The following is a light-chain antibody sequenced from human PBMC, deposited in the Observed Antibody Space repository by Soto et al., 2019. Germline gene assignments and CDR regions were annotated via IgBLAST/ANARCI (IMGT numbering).Light chain of an antibody. CDR3: QQHNSYPRT. CDR2: TAS. V-gene: IGKV1-5*03. Sequence: DIQMTQSPSTLSASVGDRVTITCRASQRISTWLAWYQQKPGKAPKLLIYTASNLERGVPSRFSGSGSGTEFTLTSSSLQPDDFATYYCQQHNSYPRTFGPGTKVEMK. J-gene: IGKJ1*01. CDR1: QRISTW.